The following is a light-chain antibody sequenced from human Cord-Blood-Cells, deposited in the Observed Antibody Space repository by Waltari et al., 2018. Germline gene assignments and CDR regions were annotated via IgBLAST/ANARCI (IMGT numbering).Light chain of an antibody. CDR3: QQSYSTPQT. Sequence: QMTQSPSSLSASVGDRVTITRRAIQSIRSYLNWYRQKPGKAPKLLIYAASSLQSGVPSRFSGSGSGTDFTLTISRLQPEDFATYYCQQSYSTPQTFGQGTKVEIK. J-gene: IGKJ1*01. CDR2: AAS. CDR1: QSIRSY. V-gene: IGKV1-39*01.